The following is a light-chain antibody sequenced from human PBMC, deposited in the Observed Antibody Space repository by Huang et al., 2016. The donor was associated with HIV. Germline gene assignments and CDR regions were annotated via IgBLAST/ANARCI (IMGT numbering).Light chain of an antibody. J-gene: IGKJ4*01. CDR2: GAS. Sequence: EIVMTQSPATLSVSPGERATLSCRASQNIRTNVAWYQQKRGQPPRLLIYGASTRAAGIPAGYSGSRSETELTLSLTSLQSEDIAVYYCQHYHDWPALAFGGGTRVEIK. CDR3: QHYHDWPALA. V-gene: IGKV3-15*01. CDR1: QNIRTN.